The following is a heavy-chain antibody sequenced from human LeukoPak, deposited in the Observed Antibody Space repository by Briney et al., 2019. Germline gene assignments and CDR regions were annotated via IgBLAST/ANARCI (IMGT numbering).Heavy chain of an antibody. CDR3: ARGLCGGDCYSD. CDR2: ISGSGGST. D-gene: IGHD2-21*02. J-gene: IGHJ4*02. CDR1: GFTFSSYA. Sequence: GGSLRLSCAASGFTFSSYAMSWVRQAPGKGLEWASAISGSGGSTYYADSVKGRFTISRDNSKNTLYLQMNSLRAGDTAAYYCARGLCGGDCYSDWGQGTLVTVSS. V-gene: IGHV3-23*01.